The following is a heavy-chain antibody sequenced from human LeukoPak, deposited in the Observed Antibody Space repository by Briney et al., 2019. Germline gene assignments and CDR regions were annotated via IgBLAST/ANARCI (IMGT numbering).Heavy chain of an antibody. CDR2: IYHSGST. V-gene: IGHV4-38-2*01. CDR1: GFTFSSYS. D-gene: IGHD5-18*01. Sequence: PGGSLRLSCGASGFTFSSYSMNWVRRAPGKGLEWIGSIYHSGSTYYNPSLKSRVTISVDTSKNQFSLKLSSVTAADTAVYYCARHSSYGYGISAFDIWGQGTMVTVSS. J-gene: IGHJ3*02. CDR3: ARHSSYGYGISAFDI.